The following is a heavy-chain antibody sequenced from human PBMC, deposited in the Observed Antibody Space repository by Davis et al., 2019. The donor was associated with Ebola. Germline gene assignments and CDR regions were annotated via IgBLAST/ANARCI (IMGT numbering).Heavy chain of an antibody. Sequence: GESLKISCAASGFTFSSYGMHWVRQAPGKGLEWVAVISYDGSNKYYADSVKGRFTISRDNSKNTLYLQMNSLRAEDTAVYYCAREVGPNYFDYWGQGTLVTVSS. J-gene: IGHJ4*02. CDR3: AREVGPNYFDY. V-gene: IGHV3-30*03. D-gene: IGHD2-15*01. CDR2: ISYDGSNK. CDR1: GFTFSSYG.